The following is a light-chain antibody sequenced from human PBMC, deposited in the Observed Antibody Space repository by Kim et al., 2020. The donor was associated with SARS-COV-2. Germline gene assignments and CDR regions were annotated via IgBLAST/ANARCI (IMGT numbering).Light chain of an antibody. V-gene: IGKV1-5*03. CDR2: LAS. Sequence: SASVGDRVTITCRASENIDTYLAWYQQKPGRPPRLLIYLASNLENGVPSRFSGTGSGTDFSLSVTSLQPDDFATYYCQHYSRFPYTFGQGTKLEIK. J-gene: IGKJ2*01. CDR1: ENIDTY. CDR3: QHYSRFPYT.